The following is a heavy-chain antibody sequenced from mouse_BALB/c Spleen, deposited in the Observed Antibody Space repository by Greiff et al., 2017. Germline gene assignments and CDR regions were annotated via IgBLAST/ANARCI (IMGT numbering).Heavy chain of an antibody. Sequence: QVHVKQSGAELARPGASVKLSCKASGYTFTSYWMQWVKQRPGQGLEWIGAIYPGDGDTRYTQKFKGKATLTADKSSSTAYMQLSSLASEDSAVYYCARGELGYYGSSPYWGQGTTLTVSS. CDR3: ARGELGYYGSSPY. CDR1: GYTFTSYW. D-gene: IGHD1-1*01. J-gene: IGHJ2*01. V-gene: IGHV1-87*01. CDR2: IYPGDGDT.